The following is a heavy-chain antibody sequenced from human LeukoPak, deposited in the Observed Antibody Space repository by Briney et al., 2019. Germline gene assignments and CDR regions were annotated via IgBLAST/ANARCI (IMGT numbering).Heavy chain of an antibody. CDR2: IYSGGST. V-gene: IGHV3-53*01. J-gene: IGHJ4*02. Sequence: GGSLRLSCAASGFTVSSNYMSWVRQAPGKGLEWVSVIYSGGSTYYADSVKGRFTISRDNSKNTLYLQMNSLRAEDTAVYYCAPFLRHFDWSPPRWGQGTLVTVSS. CDR1: GFTVSSNY. CDR3: APFLRHFDWSPPR. D-gene: IGHD3-9*01.